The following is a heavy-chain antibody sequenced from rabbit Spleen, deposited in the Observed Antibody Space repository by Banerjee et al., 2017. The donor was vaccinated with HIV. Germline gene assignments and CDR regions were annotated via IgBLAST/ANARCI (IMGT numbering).Heavy chain of an antibody. CDR2: INIVTGKD. CDR1: GVSFSDKDV. Sequence: EQLEESGGGLVKPEGSLTLTCKASGVSFSDKDVMCWVRQAPGKGLEWIACINIVTGKDVYATWAKGRFIMSRTSSTTVTLQMTSLTAADTATYFCARDDGSYDYIDGYFNLWGPGTLVTVS. CDR3: ARDDGSYDYIDGYFNL. D-gene: IGHD6-1*01. V-gene: IGHV1S45*01. J-gene: IGHJ4*01.